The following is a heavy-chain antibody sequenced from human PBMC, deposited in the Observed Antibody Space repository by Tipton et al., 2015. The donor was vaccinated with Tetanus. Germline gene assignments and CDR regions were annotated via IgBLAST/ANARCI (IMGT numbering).Heavy chain of an antibody. CDR3: ARGKKYYYDSSGYSMDV. Sequence: TLSLTCTVSGGSISSYYWSWIRQPAGKGLEWIGRIYTSGSTNYNPSLKSRVTMSVDTSKNQFSRKLSSVTAADTAVYYCARGKKYYYDSSGYSMDVWGQGTTVTVSS. CDR2: IYTSGST. D-gene: IGHD3-22*01. V-gene: IGHV4-4*07. CDR1: GGSISSYY. J-gene: IGHJ6*02.